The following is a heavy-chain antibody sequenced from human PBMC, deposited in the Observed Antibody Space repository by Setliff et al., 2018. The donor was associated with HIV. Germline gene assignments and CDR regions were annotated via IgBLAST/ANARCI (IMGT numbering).Heavy chain of an antibody. CDR2: ISYTGST. J-gene: IGHJ4*02. V-gene: IGHV4-59*01. CDR3: ARGHYYGSSGYYSLDFDY. D-gene: IGHD3-22*01. CDR1: GDSIRNDY. Sequence: SETLSLTCTVSGDSIRNDYWTWIRQSPEKGLEWIAYISYTGSTNYNPSLKSRVTISVDTSKNQFSLKLSSVTAADTAVYYCARGHYYGSSGYYSLDFDYWGQGTLVTVSS.